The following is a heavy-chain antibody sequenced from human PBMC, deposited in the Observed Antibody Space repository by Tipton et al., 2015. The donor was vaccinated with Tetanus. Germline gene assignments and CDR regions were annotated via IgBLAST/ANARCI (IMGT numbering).Heavy chain of an antibody. J-gene: IGHJ6*02. CDR2: ISNSGST. CDR1: GGSMSNNY. CDR3: ARDRGVRGGYYYYHGMDV. V-gene: IGHV4-31*03. D-gene: IGHD3-10*01. Sequence: TLSLTCTVSGGSMSNNYWSWIRQHPGAGLEWIGYISNSGSTYYNPSLKSRVTISVDTSQKQISLKVNSVTAADTAVYYCARDRGVRGGYYYYHGMDVWGQGTTVTVSS.